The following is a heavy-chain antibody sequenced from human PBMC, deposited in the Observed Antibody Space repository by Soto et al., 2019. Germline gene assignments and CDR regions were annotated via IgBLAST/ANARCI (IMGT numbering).Heavy chain of an antibody. CDR2: INPSGGST. CDR3: ARELWPSSLGEPVWYYYDGMDV. V-gene: IGHV1-46*03. D-gene: IGHD2-21*01. CDR1: GYTFTSYY. Sequence: ASVKISCKASGYTFTSYYMHWVRQARGQGLEWMGIINPSGGSTSYAQKFQGRVTMTRDTSRSTVYMELSSLRSEDTAVYYCARELWPSSLGEPVWYYYDGMDVWGQGTTVTVSS. J-gene: IGHJ6*02.